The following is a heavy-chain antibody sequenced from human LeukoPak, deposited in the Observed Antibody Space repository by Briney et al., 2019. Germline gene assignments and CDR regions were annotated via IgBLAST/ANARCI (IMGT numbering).Heavy chain of an antibody. CDR1: GFTFSNYA. CDR3: AKDCLGPCPVDYGDYA. J-gene: IGHJ4*02. Sequence: PGGSLRLSCAASGFTFSNYAMSWVRQAPGKGLEWVSGISGSGGSTYYADSVKGRLTISRDNSKNTLYLQMDSLRAEDTAVYYCAKDCLGPCPVDYGDYAWGQGTLVTVSS. V-gene: IGHV3-23*01. D-gene: IGHD4-17*01. CDR2: ISGSGGST.